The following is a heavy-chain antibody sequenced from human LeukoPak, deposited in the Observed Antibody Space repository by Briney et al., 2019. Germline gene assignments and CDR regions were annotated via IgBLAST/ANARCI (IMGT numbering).Heavy chain of an antibody. V-gene: IGHV1-24*01. Sequence: ASVKVSCKVSGYTLTELSMHWVRQAPGKGLEWMGGFDPEDGETIYAQKFQGRVTMTRDTSISTAYMELSRLRSDDTAVYYCARGSYYGSGSYTLWGQGTLVTVSS. D-gene: IGHD3-10*01. J-gene: IGHJ4*02. CDR2: FDPEDGET. CDR3: ARGSYYGSGSYTL. CDR1: GYTLTELS.